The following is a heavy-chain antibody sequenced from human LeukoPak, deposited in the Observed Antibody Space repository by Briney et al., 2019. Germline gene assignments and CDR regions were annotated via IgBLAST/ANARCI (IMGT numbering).Heavy chain of an antibody. CDR1: GFTFSTYG. CDR2: IRYDGINN. Sequence: GGSLRLSCAASGFTFSTYGMHWVRQAPGKGLEWVAFIRYDGINNYYADSVKGRFTISRDNSKNTLYLQMNSLRAEDTALYYCAKDDSAGWEDAFDVWGQGTMVTVSS. J-gene: IGHJ3*01. D-gene: IGHD1-26*01. V-gene: IGHV3-30*02. CDR3: AKDDSAGWEDAFDV.